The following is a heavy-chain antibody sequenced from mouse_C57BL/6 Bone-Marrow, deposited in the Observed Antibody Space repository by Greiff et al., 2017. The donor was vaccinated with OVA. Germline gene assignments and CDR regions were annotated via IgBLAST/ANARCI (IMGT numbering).Heavy chain of an antibody. V-gene: IGHV1-81*01. CDR3: AKFPWFAY. CDR2: IYPRSGNT. CDR1: GYTFTSYG. Sequence: VQVVESGAELARPGASVKLSCKASGYTFTSYGISWVKQRTGQGLEWIGRIYPRSGNTYYNEKFKGKATLTADKSSSTAYMELRSLTSEDSAVYFCAKFPWFAYGGQGTLVTVSA. J-gene: IGHJ3*01.